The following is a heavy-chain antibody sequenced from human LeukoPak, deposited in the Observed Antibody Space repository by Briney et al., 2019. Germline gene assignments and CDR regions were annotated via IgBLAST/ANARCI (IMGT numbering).Heavy chain of an antibody. J-gene: IGHJ6*03. CDR3: ARAYSNYGYYYMDV. Sequence: SETLSLTCTVSGGSISSYYWSWIRQPPGKGLEWIGYIYYSGSTNYNPSLKSRVTISVDTSKTQFSLKLSSVTAADTAVYYCARAYSNYGYYYMDVWGKGTTVTVSS. V-gene: IGHV4-59*01. CDR1: GGSISSYY. CDR2: IYYSGST. D-gene: IGHD4-11*01.